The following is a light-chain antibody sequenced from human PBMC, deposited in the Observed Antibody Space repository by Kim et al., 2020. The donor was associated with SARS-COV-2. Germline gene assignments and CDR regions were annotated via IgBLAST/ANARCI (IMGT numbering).Light chain of an antibody. V-gene: IGKV1-33*01. Sequence: DIQMTQSPSSLSASVGDRVTITCQASQDISNYLNWYQQKPGKAPKLLIYAASNLETGVPSRFSGSGSGTDFTFTISSLQPEDIATYYGQQYDNLPLTFGGGTKLEI. CDR1: QDISNY. CDR3: QQYDNLPLT. CDR2: AAS. J-gene: IGKJ4*01.